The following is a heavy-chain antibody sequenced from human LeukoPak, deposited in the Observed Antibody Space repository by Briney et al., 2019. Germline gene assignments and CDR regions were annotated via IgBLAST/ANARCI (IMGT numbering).Heavy chain of an antibody. CDR1: GFTFSNAW. CDR3: TTADFWSGYYMGVAEYFQH. D-gene: IGHD3-3*01. CDR2: IKSKTDGGTT. J-gene: IGHJ1*01. Sequence: GGSLRLSCAASGFTFSNAWMSWVRQAPEKGLEWVGRIKSKTDGGTTDYAAPVKGRFTISRDDSKNTLYLQMNSLKTEDTAVYYCTTADFWSGYYMGVAEYFQHWGQGTLVTVSS. V-gene: IGHV3-15*01.